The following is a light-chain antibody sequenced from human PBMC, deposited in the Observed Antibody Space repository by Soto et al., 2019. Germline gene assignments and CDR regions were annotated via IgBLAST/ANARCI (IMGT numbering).Light chain of an antibody. CDR1: QNINNY. Sequence: DIQMTQSPSPLSASVGDRVTITCQASQNINNYLNWYQQKPGRAPKLLIYDASNLEAGVPPRFRGSGSRTDFTFTISRLQPEDIATYYCQQYENLPTCGQGTRLEIK. CDR3: QQYENLPT. CDR2: DAS. V-gene: IGKV1-33*01. J-gene: IGKJ5*01.